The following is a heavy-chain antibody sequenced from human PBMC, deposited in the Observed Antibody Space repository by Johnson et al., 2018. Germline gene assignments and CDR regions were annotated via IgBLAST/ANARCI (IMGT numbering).Heavy chain of an antibody. D-gene: IGHD3-3*01. Sequence: LEWVALISYDGSNKYYGDSVKGRFTISRDNSKNTLYLQMNSLRAEDTAVYYCARPTYYDFWSGYYYWGQGTLVTVSS. CDR2: ISYDGSNK. J-gene: IGHJ4*02. CDR3: ARPTYYDFWSGYYY. V-gene: IGHV3-30*03.